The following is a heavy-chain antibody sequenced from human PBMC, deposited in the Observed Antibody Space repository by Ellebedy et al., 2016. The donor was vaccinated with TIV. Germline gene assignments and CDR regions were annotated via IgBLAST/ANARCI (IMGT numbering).Heavy chain of an antibody. CDR2: IKQDGSEK. CDR3: VRVKPAAAVFDY. D-gene: IGHD6-13*01. CDR1: GFTVSSNY. V-gene: IGHV3-7*03. Sequence: PGGSLRLSCAASGFTVSSNYMSWARQAPGKGLEWVAKIKQDGSEKHYVDSVKGRFTIFRDNAKNSLYLQMNSLRAEDTAVYYCVRVKPAAAVFDYWGQGTVVTVSS. J-gene: IGHJ4*02.